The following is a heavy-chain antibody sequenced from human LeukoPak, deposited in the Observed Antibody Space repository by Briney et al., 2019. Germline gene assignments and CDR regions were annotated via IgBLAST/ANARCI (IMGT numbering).Heavy chain of an antibody. CDR1: GFTFSSYG. CDR2: ISYDGNSK. J-gene: IGHJ4*02. D-gene: IGHD2-2*01. V-gene: IGHV3-30*18. CDR3: AKGYCSSTSCYPEAPSDY. Sequence: GGSLRLSCAASGFTFSSYGVHWVRQAPGKGLEWVAVISYDGNSKYYVDSVKGRFTISRDNSKNTLYLQMNSLRAEDTAVYYCAKGYCSSTSCYPEAPSDYWGQGTLVTVSS.